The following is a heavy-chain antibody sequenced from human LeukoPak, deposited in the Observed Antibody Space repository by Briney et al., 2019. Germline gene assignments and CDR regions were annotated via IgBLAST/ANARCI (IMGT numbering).Heavy chain of an antibody. D-gene: IGHD6-13*01. CDR3: ARDYPSYSSSWSEIRY. CDR1: GFTFSSYW. Sequence: GGSLRLSCTASGFTFSSYWMSWVRQAPGKGLEWVANIKQDGSEKYYVDSVKGRFTISRDNAKNSLYLQMNSLRAEDTAVYYCARDYPSYSSSWSEIRYWGQGTLVTVSS. CDR2: IKQDGSEK. V-gene: IGHV3-7*01. J-gene: IGHJ4*02.